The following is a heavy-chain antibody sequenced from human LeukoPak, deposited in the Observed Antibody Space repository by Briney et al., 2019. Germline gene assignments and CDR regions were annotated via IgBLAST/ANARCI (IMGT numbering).Heavy chain of an antibody. Sequence: PSETLSLTCAVSGYSISSGYYWGWIRQPPGKGLEWIGSIYHSGSTYYNPSLKSRVTISVGTSKNQFSLKLSSVTAADTAVYYCARVVGNYYDSSGYYLFDYWGQGTLVTVSS. D-gene: IGHD3-22*01. CDR1: GYSISSGYY. CDR2: IYHSGST. J-gene: IGHJ4*02. V-gene: IGHV4-38-2*01. CDR3: ARVVGNYYDSSGYYLFDY.